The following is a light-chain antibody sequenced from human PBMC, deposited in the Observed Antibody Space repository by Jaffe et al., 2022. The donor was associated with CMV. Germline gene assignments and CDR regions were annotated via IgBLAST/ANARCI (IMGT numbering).Light chain of an antibody. Sequence: DIQMTQSPSSLSASVGDRVTISCRASQSISNYLNWYQQKPGKAPKFLIYGASSLQSGVPSRFSGSGSGTDFTLTISSLQPEDFATYYCQQSYSMPRTFGQGTKVEV. CDR1: QSISNY. V-gene: IGKV1-39*01. CDR2: GAS. CDR3: QQSYSMPRT. J-gene: IGKJ1*01.